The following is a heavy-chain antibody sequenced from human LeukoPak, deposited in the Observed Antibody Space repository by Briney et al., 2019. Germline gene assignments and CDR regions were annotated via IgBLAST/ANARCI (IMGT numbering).Heavy chain of an antibody. Sequence: SETLSLTCTVSGGSISSYYWSWIRQPPGKGLEWIGYIYYSGSTNYNPSLKSRVTISVDTSKNQFSLKLSSVTAADTAVYYCARQPRVTMVRGVPRWWFDPWGQGTLVTVSS. D-gene: IGHD3-10*01. CDR2: IYYSGST. V-gene: IGHV4-59*08. J-gene: IGHJ5*02. CDR1: GGSISSYY. CDR3: ARQPRVTMVRGVPRWWFDP.